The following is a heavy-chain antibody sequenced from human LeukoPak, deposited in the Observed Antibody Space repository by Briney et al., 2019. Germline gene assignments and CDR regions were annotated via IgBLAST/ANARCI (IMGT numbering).Heavy chain of an antibody. CDR2: IKQDGSEK. V-gene: IGHV3-7*01. J-gene: IGHJ3*02. CDR3: ARKYSSGWSYAFDI. D-gene: IGHD6-19*01. Sequence: PGGSLRLSCAASGFTFSSYWMSWVRQAPGKGLEWVANIKQDGSEKYYVDSVKGRFTISRDNSKNTLYLQMNSLRAEDTAVYYCARKYSSGWSYAFDIWGQGTMVTVSS. CDR1: GFTFSSYW.